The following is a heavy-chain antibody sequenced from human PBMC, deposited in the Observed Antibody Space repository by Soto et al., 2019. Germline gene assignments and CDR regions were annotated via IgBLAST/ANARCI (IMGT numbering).Heavy chain of an antibody. CDR3: AREVVTTKWYFDN. CDR1: GFTFSSFS. Sequence: GGSLRLSCRTSGFTFSSFSMHWFRQAPGKGLEWVAVIGSTNVKYYADSVKGRFTISRDNSQDTLYLQMDGLRPDDTGVYFCAREVVTTKWYFDNWGQGSLVTVSS. CDR2: IGSTNVK. J-gene: IGHJ4*02. D-gene: IGHD1-1*01. V-gene: IGHV3-30*04.